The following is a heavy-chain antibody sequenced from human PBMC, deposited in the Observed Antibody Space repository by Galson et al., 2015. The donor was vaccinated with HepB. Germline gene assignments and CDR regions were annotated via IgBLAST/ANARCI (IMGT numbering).Heavy chain of an antibody. CDR1: GFAFRKYG. D-gene: IGHD1-1*01. V-gene: IGHV3-33*05. CDR3: AKEAADWNDGRNKSRHYYMDV. J-gene: IGHJ6*03. Sequence: SLRLSCAASGFAFRKYGMHWVRQAPGKGLEWVAFLSSDGGHESCRDSVKGRFTISRDNSKNTVFLLLNSLRTEDTALYYCAKEAADWNDGRNKSRHYYMDVWGKGTTVTVS. CDR2: LSSDGGHE.